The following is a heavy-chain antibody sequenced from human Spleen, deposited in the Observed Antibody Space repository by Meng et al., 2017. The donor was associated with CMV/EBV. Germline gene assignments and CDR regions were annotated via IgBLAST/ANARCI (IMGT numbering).Heavy chain of an antibody. CDR1: GFTFSSYA. V-gene: IGHV3-30-3*01. Sequence: GGSLRLSCAASGFTFSSYAMHWVRQAPGKGLEWVAVISYDGSNKYYADSVKGRFTISRDNSKNTVYLQMSSLRAEDTAVYYCARDRIAATGSGDGMDVWGQGTTVTVSS. CDR3: ARDRIAATGSGDGMDV. D-gene: IGHD6-13*01. J-gene: IGHJ6*02. CDR2: ISYDGSNK.